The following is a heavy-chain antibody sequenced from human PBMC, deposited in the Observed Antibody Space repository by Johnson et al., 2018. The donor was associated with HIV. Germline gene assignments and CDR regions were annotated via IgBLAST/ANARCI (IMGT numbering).Heavy chain of an antibody. CDR2: ISYHGTNK. CDR3: AIPYFHDSGVYH. CDR1: GFTFSNYG. J-gene: IGHJ3*01. Sequence: QVQLVESGGGVVQPGGSLRLSCAASGFTFSNYGMHWVRQPPGKGLEWVAVISYHGTNKYYADSVKGRFTISRDKSKNTLYLQLNSLRAEDMGVYYCAIPYFHDSGVYHWGQGTMVTVSS. D-gene: IGHD3-22*01. V-gene: IGHV3-30*19.